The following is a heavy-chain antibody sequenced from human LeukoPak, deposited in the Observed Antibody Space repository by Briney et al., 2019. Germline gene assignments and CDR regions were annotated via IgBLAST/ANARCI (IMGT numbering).Heavy chain of an antibody. J-gene: IGHJ4*02. CDR2: IIPILGIA. Sequence: SVKVSCKASGGTFSSYAISWVRQAPGQGLEWMGRIIPILGIANYAQKFQGRVTMTRNTPISTAYMELSSLRSEDTAVYYCARGPRTYRDYWGQGTLVTVSS. CDR1: GGTFSSYA. D-gene: IGHD2-2*01. CDR3: ARGPRTYRDY. V-gene: IGHV1-69*04.